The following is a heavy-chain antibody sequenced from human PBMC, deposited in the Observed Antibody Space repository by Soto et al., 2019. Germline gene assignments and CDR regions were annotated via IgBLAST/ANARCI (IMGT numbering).Heavy chain of an antibody. D-gene: IGHD4-17*01. CDR3: ARLPNGDYLFYYFDY. J-gene: IGHJ4*02. CDR2: IYYSGST. V-gene: IGHV4-39*01. CDR1: GGSISSSSYY. Sequence: SETLSLTCTVSGGSISSSSYYWGWIRQPPGKGLEWIGSIYYSGSTYYNPSLKSRVTISVDTSKNQFSLKLSSVTAADTAVYYCARLPNGDYLFYYFDYWGQGTLVTVSS.